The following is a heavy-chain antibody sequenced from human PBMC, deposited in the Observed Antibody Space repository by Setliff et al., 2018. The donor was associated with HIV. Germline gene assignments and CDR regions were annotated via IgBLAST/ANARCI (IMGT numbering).Heavy chain of an antibody. CDR1: GFAFSGHQ. D-gene: IGHD6-19*01. CDR3: ARATWLVHPFPLYYFDY. J-gene: IGHJ4*02. CDR2: IYHSGST. Sequence: LSCAASGFAFSGHQMSWVRQPPGKGLEWIGEIYHSGSTNYNPSLKSRVTISVDKSRNQFSLKLISVTAADTAVYYCARATWLVHPFPLYYFDYWGQGTLVTVSS. V-gene: IGHV4-4*02.